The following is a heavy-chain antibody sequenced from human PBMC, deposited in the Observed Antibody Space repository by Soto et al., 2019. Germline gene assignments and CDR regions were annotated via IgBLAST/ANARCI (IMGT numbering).Heavy chain of an antibody. CDR2: FDPEDGET. J-gene: IGHJ6*02. V-gene: IGHV1-24*01. CDR1: GYTLTELS. D-gene: IGHD1-1*01. Sequence: ASVKVSCKVSGYTLTELSMHWVRQAPGKGLEWMGGFDPEDGETIYAQKFQGRVTMTEDTSTDTAYMELSSLRSEDTAVYYCATDFTARKXEPNSYLGYYYYYGMDVWGQGTTVTVSS. CDR3: ATDFTARKXEPNSYLGYYYYYGMDV.